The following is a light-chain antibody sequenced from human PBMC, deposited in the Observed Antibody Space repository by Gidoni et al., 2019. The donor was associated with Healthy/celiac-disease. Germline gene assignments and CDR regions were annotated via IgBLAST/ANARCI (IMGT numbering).Light chain of an antibody. Sequence: EIVLTQSPGPLSLSPGERATLSCRASQSVSSIYLAWYQQKPGQAPRLLIYGASSRASGIPDRCSGSGSGTDFTLTISRLEPEDFAVYYCQQCGTSPLTFGGGTKVEIK. J-gene: IGKJ4*01. CDR1: QSVSSIY. CDR3: QQCGTSPLT. CDR2: GAS. V-gene: IGKV3-20*01.